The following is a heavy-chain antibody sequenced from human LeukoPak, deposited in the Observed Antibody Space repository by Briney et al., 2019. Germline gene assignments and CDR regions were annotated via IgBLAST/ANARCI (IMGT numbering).Heavy chain of an antibody. D-gene: IGHD3-22*01. Sequence: GGSLRLSCAASGFTFSSYAMHWVRQAPGKGLEYVSAISSNGGSTYYANSVKGRFTISRDNSKNTLYLQMGSLRAEDMAMYYCARVNSAGRGYYSAWGQGTLVTVSS. CDR3: ARVNSAGRGYYSA. J-gene: IGHJ5*02. CDR1: GFTFSSYA. V-gene: IGHV3-64*01. CDR2: ISSNGGST.